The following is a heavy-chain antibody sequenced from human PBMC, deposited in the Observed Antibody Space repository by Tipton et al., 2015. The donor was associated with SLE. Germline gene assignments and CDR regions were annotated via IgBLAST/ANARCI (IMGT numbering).Heavy chain of an antibody. CDR3: ARAQGEMDAFDL. CDR1: GGSISSYR. J-gene: IGHJ3*01. D-gene: IGHD3-10*01. Sequence: LRLSCTVSGGSISSYRWSWIRQPPGKGLEWIGYIYYSGSTNYNPSLKSRVTMSIDTSKNQFSLRLRSVTAADTAVYYCARAQGEMDAFDLWGQGTMVTVSS. V-gene: IGHV4-59*08. CDR2: IYYSGST.